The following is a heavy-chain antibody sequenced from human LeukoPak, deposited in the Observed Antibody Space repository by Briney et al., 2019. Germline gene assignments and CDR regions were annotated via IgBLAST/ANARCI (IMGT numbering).Heavy chain of an antibody. CDR1: GFTFSSYA. CDR2: ISGSGGST. J-gene: IGHJ2*01. D-gene: IGHD6-25*01. CDR3: AKGLGVSGWYFDL. V-gene: IGHV3-23*01. Sequence: GGSPRLSCAASGFTFSSYAMSWVRQAPGKGLEWVSTISGSGGSTYYADSVKGRFTISRDNSKNTLYLQMNSLRAEDTAIYYCAKGLGVSGWYFDLWGRGTLVTVSS.